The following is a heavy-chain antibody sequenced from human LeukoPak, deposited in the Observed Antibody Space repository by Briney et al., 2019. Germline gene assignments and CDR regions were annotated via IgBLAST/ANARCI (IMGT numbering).Heavy chain of an antibody. CDR2: IQHDGSEQ. Sequence: GGSLRLSCAASGFTFSSYAMSWVRQAPGKGLEWVANIQHDGSEQYYVDSVKGRFTISRDNTKKSLFLQINSLRAEDTAVYYCATPARGGSALPWGQGTLVTVSS. CDR1: GFTFSSYA. CDR3: ATPARGGSALP. J-gene: IGHJ5*02. D-gene: IGHD6-19*01. V-gene: IGHV3-7*01.